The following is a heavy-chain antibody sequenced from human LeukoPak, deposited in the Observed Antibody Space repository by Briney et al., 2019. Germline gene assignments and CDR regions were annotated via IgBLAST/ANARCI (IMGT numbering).Heavy chain of an antibody. J-gene: IGHJ5*02. CDR1: GGTFSSYA. D-gene: IGHD2/OR15-2a*01. Sequence: GSSVKVSCKASGGTFSSYAIRWVRQAPGQGLEWMGGIIPIFGTANYAQKFQGRVTITADESTSTAYMELSSLRSEDTAVYYCADQKQEASMNWFDPWGQGTLVTVSS. V-gene: IGHV1-69*01. CDR3: ADQKQEASMNWFDP. CDR2: IIPIFGTA.